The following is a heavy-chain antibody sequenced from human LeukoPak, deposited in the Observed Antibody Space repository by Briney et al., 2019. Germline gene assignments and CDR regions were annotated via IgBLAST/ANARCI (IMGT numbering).Heavy chain of an antibody. CDR2: IKKDGSQK. V-gene: IGHV3-7*01. CDR3: ARGSADI. Sequence: GGSLRLSCVGSGFTFSDKWMSWVRQAPGKGPEWVASIKKDGSQKYYVDSVKGRFTISRDNAKNTLYLQMNSLRAEDTAVYYCARGSADIWGQGTMVTVSS. J-gene: IGHJ3*02. CDR1: GFTFSDKW.